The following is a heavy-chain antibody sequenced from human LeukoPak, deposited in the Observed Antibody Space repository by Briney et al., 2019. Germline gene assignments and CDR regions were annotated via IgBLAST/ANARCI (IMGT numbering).Heavy chain of an antibody. CDR2: ISGSGGGT. J-gene: IGHJ4*02. V-gene: IGHV3-23*01. Sequence: GGSLRLSCAASGFTFSSYAMSWVRQAPGKGLEWVSFISGSGGGTYYADSVKGRLTISRDNSKNTLYLQMSSLRAGDTTIYYCARDGRTPYHFDYWGQGTLVTVSS. CDR3: ARDGRTPYHFDY. CDR1: GFTFSSYA. D-gene: IGHD2-15*01.